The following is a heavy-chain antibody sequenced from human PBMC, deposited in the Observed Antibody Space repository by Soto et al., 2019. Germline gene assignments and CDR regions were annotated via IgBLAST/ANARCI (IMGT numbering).Heavy chain of an antibody. D-gene: IGHD3-3*01. V-gene: IGHV1-18*01. CDR3: ATSHSWYDFWSGYYGMDV. J-gene: IGHJ6*02. CDR2: ISAYNGNT. CDR1: GYTFTIYC. Sequence: ASVKVSCKASGYTFTIYCISWVRQAPGQGLEWMGRISAYNGNTNYAQKLQGRVTMTTDTSTSTAYMELRSLRSDDTAVYYCATSHSWYDFWSGYYGMDVWGQGTTVTVSS.